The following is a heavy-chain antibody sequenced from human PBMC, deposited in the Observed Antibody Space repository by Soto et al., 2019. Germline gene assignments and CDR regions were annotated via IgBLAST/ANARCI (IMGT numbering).Heavy chain of an antibody. D-gene: IGHD4-4*01. J-gene: IGHJ4*02. CDR2: LYWEDDK. Sequence: QITLKESGPTLVKPTETLTLTCTFSGFSLSTRGVGVGWIRQPPGKALEWLAHLYWEDDKRYSPSLESRLTNTKDTSKNQVVLPMTHLDPVDTATYYCAHRPLPYSHYFDYWGQGILVTVSS. CDR1: GFSLSTRGVG. V-gene: IGHV2-5*02. CDR3: AHRPLPYSHYFDY.